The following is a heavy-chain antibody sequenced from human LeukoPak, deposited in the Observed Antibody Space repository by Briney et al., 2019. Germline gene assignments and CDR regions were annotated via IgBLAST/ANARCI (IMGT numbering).Heavy chain of an antibody. Sequence: GGSLRLSCAASGFTFSSYAMSWVRQAPGKGLEWVSAISGSGGSTYYADSVKGRFTISRDNSKNTLYLQMNSLRAEDTAVYYCANAALDYGGNFIYYFDYWGQGTLVTVSS. CDR2: ISGSGGST. J-gene: IGHJ4*02. CDR3: ANAALDYGGNFIYYFDY. D-gene: IGHD4-23*01. V-gene: IGHV3-23*01. CDR1: GFTFSSYA.